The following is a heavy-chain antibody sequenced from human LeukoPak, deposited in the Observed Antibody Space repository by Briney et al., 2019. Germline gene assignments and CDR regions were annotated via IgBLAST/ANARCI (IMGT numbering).Heavy chain of an antibody. D-gene: IGHD3-16*01. CDR2: ISAKNGNT. J-gene: IGHJ5*02. V-gene: IGHV1-18*01. CDR3: VRGLQNSDYVWGSSRISLRNWFDP. CDR1: GYTFSSYG. Sequence: ASVKVSCKASGYTFSSYGIIWVRQAPGQGLEWMVWISAKNGNTNLARKIKGRVTMTIDTSTSTAYLELRSLRSDDTAVYYCVRGLQNSDYVWGSSRISLRNWFDPWGQGTLVTVSS.